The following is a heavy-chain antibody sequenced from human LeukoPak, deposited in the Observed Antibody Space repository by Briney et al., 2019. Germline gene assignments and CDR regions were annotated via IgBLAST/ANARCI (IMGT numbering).Heavy chain of an antibody. CDR3: ARDPTVAEAW. Sequence: GGSLRLSCTASGFTLSSYSMTWVRQAPEKGLEWVSSISSGGSYIYCADSVKGRFTTSRDNARNSLYLQMNSLRAEDTAVYYCARDPTVAEAWWGQGTQVTVSS. V-gene: IGHV3-21*01. D-gene: IGHD6-13*01. J-gene: IGHJ4*02. CDR1: GFTLSSYS. CDR2: ISSGGSYI.